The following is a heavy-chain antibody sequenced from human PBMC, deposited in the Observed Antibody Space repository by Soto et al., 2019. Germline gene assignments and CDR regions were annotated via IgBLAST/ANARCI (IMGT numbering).Heavy chain of an antibody. CDR2: ISYDGSNK. V-gene: IGHV3-30-3*01. D-gene: IGHD6-19*01. Sequence: QVQLVESGGGVVQPGMSLRLSCAATGFTFSSYAMHWVRQAPGKGLEWVAVISYDGSNKYYADSVKGRFTISRDNSKNTLYLQMNSLRAEDTAVYYCARATSGWYKDAFDIWGQGTMVTVSS. J-gene: IGHJ3*02. CDR3: ARATSGWYKDAFDI. CDR1: GFTFSSYA.